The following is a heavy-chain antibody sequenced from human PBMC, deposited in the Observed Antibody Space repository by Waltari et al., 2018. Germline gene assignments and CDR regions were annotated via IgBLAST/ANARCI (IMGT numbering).Heavy chain of an antibody. CDR2: MNPKSGNS. J-gene: IGHJ4*02. V-gene: IGHV1-8*03. Sequence: QVHLAQSGAEVRKPGASVTVPCKASGSTFASYDIHWVRQATGQGLEWMGWMNPKSGNSGYAQKFQGRVTLTRNTSITTAYMEVSSLRSEDTALYYCARGRGFLESLMYWGQGTLVTVSS. D-gene: IGHD3-3*01. CDR3: ARGRGFLESLMY. CDR1: GSTFASYD.